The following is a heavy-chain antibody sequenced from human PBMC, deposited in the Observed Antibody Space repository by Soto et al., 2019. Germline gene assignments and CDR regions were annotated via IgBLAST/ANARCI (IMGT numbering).Heavy chain of an antibody. CDR1: GFTFSTYG. D-gene: IGHD3-22*01. Sequence: QVQLVESGGGVVQPGVSLRLSCAASGFTFSTYGMHWVSQAPGKGLEWVAVISYDGSNQFYADPVKGRFTISRDNSKNTLYLQMNSLRAEDTAVYYCAEDYSAYYYDSSGNYTYFLHGGQGTLGTVSS. CDR3: AEDYSAYYYDSSGNYTYFLH. V-gene: IGHV3-30*18. J-gene: IGHJ1*01. CDR2: ISYDGSNQ.